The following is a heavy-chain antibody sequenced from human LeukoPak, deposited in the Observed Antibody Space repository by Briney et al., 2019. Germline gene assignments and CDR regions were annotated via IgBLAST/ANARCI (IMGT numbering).Heavy chain of an antibody. V-gene: IGHV4-59*01. Sequence: SETLSLTCTVSGGSISSYYWSWIRQPPGKGLEWIGYVYYGGSTNYNPSLKSRVTISVDTSKNQFSLKLSFVTAADTAVYYCARDQRSNWFDYWGQGTLVTVSS. CDR1: GGSISSYY. J-gene: IGHJ4*02. D-gene: IGHD1-1*01. CDR2: VYYGGST. CDR3: ARDQRSNWFDY.